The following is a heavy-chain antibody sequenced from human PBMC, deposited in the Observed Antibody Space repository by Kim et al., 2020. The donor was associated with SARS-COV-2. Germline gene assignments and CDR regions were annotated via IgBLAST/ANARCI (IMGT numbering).Heavy chain of an antibody. CDR2: ISSSSSYI. CDR1: GFTFSSYS. J-gene: IGHJ6*02. Sequence: GGSLRLSCAASGFTFSSYSMNWVRQAPGKGLEWVSSISSSSSYIYYADSVKGRFTISRDNAKNSLYLQMNSLRAEDTAVYYCARDQLNYYYYYGMDVWGQGTTVTVSS. D-gene: IGHD2-2*01. CDR3: ARDQLNYYYYYGMDV. V-gene: IGHV3-21*01.